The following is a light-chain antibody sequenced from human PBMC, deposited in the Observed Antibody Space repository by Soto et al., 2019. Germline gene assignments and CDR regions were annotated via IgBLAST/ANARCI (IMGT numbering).Light chain of an antibody. Sequence: EIVMTQSPATLSVSPGESATLSCRAGQSVITNLAWYQQKPGQAPRLLIYGASTRAAGIPARFSGSGSGTDFTLTISSLQPDDFAAYYCQQYNTYPWTFGQGTKVDI. CDR3: QQYNTYPWT. CDR2: GAS. V-gene: IGKV3-15*01. J-gene: IGKJ1*01. CDR1: QSVITN.